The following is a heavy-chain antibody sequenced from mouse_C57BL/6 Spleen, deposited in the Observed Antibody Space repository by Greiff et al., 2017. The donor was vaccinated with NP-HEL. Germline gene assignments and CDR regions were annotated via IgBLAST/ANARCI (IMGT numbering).Heavy chain of an antibody. Sequence: EVMLVESGGGLVKPGGSLKLSCAASGFTFSSYAMSWVRQTPEKRLEWVATISDGGSYTYYPDNVKGRFTISRDNAKNNLYLQMSHLKSEDTAMYYCAREGDGPFYFDYWGQGTTLTVSS. J-gene: IGHJ2*01. V-gene: IGHV5-4*01. CDR1: GFTFSSYA. D-gene: IGHD2-3*01. CDR2: ISDGGSYT. CDR3: AREGDGPFYFDY.